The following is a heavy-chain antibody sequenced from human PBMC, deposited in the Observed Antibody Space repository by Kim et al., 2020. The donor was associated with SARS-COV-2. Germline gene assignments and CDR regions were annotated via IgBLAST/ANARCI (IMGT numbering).Heavy chain of an antibody. CDR2: LSGGGT. J-gene: IGHJ6*02. V-gene: IGHV1-46*01. Sequence: LSGGGTSYAQRFQGRVTLTRDTSTSTVYMELSSQRSEDTAVYYCARSGMDVWGQGTTVTVSS. CDR3: ARSGMDV.